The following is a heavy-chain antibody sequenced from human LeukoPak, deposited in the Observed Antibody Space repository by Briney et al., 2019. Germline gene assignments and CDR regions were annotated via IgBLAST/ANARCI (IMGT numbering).Heavy chain of an antibody. D-gene: IGHD6-13*01. CDR3: ARHSGYSSSWYSFDY. CDR1: GGSISSYY. CDR2: IYYSGST. Sequence: SETLSLTCTVSGGSISSYYWSWIRQPPGKGLEWIGYIYYSGSTNYNPSLKSRVTISVDTSKNQFSLKLSSVTAADTAAYYCARHSGYSSSWYSFDYWGQGTLVTVSS. V-gene: IGHV4-59*08. J-gene: IGHJ4*02.